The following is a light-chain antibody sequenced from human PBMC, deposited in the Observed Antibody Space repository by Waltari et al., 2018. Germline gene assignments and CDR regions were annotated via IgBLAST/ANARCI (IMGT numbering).Light chain of an antibody. CDR2: DVS. J-gene: IGLJ1*01. V-gene: IGLV2-14*03. CDR3: SSYTTSSAPGV. Sequence: QSALTQPASVSGSPGQSITISCSGTDSDVGAYDFVSWYQQHPGKAPHLIIYDVSNRPAGCSNRLSSSKSGNTASVSISGLQAEDEADYDCSSYTTSSAPGVFGTGTRVTVL. CDR1: DSDVGAYDF.